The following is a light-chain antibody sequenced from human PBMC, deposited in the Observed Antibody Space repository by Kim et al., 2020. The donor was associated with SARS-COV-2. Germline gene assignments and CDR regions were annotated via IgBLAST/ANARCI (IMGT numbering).Light chain of an antibody. CDR2: WAS. J-gene: IGKJ4*01. V-gene: IGKV4-1*01. CDR3: KQYYSTPLT. CDR1: QSVLYSSNNKNY. Sequence: DIVMTPSPDSLAVSLGERATINCKSSQSVLYSSNNKNYLAWYQQKPGQPPKLLIYWASTRESGVPDRFSGSGSGTDFTLTISSLQAEDVAVYYCKQYYSTPLTFGGGTKVDIK.